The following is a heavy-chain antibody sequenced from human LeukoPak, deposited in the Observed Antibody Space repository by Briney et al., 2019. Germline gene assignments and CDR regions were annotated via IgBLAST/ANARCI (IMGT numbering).Heavy chain of an antibody. CDR1: GFIFSNYW. CDR2: IKEDGSDK. CDR3: ARDRWGYSYGGD. Sequence: GGSLRLSCAASGFIFSNYWMSWVRQAPGKGLEWVANIKEDGSDKYYVDSVKGRFTISRDNAENSLYLQMNSLRAEDTAVYYCARDRWGYSYGGDWGQGTLVTVSS. D-gene: IGHD5-18*01. J-gene: IGHJ4*02. V-gene: IGHV3-7*01.